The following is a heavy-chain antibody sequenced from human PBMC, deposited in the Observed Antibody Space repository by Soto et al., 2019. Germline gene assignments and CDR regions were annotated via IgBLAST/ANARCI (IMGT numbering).Heavy chain of an antibody. CDR1: GFTFSSYA. CDR3: ARVRSEWLLYGAFDI. Sequence: HPGGSLRLSCAASGFTFSSYAMSWVRQAPGKGLEWVSDISSSGGSTYYADSVKGRFTISRDNSKNSLYLQMNSLRAEDTAVYYCARVRSEWLLYGAFDIWGQGTMVTVSS. V-gene: IGHV3-23*01. D-gene: IGHD3-3*01. J-gene: IGHJ3*02. CDR2: ISSSGGST.